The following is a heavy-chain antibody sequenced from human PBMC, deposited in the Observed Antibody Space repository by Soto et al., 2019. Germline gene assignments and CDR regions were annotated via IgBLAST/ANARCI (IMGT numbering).Heavy chain of an antibody. CDR1: GGSISSGGYS. Sequence: SETLSLTCAVSGGSISSGGYSWSWIRQPPGKGLEWIGYIYHSGSTYYNPSLKSRITISVDRSKNQFSLKLSSVTAADTAVYYCARGQVVAAQHWGQGTLVTVSS. CDR3: ARGQVVAAQH. D-gene: IGHD2-15*01. V-gene: IGHV4-30-2*01. J-gene: IGHJ4*02. CDR2: IYHSGST.